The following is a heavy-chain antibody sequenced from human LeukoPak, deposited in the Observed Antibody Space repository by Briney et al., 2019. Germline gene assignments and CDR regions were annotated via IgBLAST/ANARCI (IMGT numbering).Heavy chain of an antibody. CDR3: ARHQLLSSPERYLDYGMYV. Sequence: ASVKVSCKASGGTFSSYAISWVRQAPGQGLEWMGGIIPIFGTANYAQKFQGRVTITADESTSTAYMELSSLRSEDTAVYYCARHQLLSSPERYLDYGMYVWGKGTTVTVSS. D-gene: IGHD2-2*01. J-gene: IGHJ6*04. V-gene: IGHV1-69*13. CDR2: IIPIFGTA. CDR1: GGTFSSYA.